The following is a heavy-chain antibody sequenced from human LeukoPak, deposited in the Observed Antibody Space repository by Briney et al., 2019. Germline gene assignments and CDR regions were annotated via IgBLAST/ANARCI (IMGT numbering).Heavy chain of an antibody. Sequence: GGSLRLSCAASGFTFSGSAMDWVRQASGKGLEWVGRIRSKANSYATAYAASVKGRFTISRDDSKNTAYLQMNSLKTEDTAVYYCTTAEMATILWGQGTLVTVSS. D-gene: IGHD5-24*01. CDR1: GFTFSGSA. CDR3: TTAEMATIL. V-gene: IGHV3-73*01. CDR2: IRSKANSYAT. J-gene: IGHJ4*02.